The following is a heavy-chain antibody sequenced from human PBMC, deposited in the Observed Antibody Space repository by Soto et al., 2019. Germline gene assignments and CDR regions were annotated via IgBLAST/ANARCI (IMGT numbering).Heavy chain of an antibody. CDR1: GGSINSGGYC. J-gene: IGHJ4*02. Sequence: QVQLQESGPGLVKPSQTLSLTCTVSGGSINSGGYCWSWIRQHPGKGLEWIGCMSYGGSTSYNASLKSRVTISVDTSKIQFSLKLSSVTAADTAVYYCSRGILVWGQGTLITVSS. CDR2: MSYGGST. V-gene: IGHV4-31*03. CDR3: SRGILV. D-gene: IGHD5-18*01.